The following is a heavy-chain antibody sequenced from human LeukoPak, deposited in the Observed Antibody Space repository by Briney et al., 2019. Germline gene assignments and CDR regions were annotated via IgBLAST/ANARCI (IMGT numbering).Heavy chain of an antibody. D-gene: IGHD1-26*01. CDR3: ARESFVGATFREWYYFDY. Sequence: HPSETLSLTCTVSGVSISSGGYSWSWVRQHPGKGLEWIGYIYYSGSTYYNPSLKSRVNISVDTSKNQFSLKLSSVTAADTAVYYCARESFVGATFREWYYFDYWGQGTLVTVSS. CDR1: GVSISSGGYS. J-gene: IGHJ4*02. V-gene: IGHV4-31*03. CDR2: IYYSGST.